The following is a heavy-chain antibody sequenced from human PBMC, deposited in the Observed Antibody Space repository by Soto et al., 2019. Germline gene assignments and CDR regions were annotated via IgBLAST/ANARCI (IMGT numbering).Heavy chain of an antibody. D-gene: IGHD4-17*01. Sequence: SETLSLTCTVSGGSISNDRWSWVRQPAGKGLEWIGRIFASGRTNYNPSLQSRVTMSVDTSKNQFSLTMTSLAAADTAVYYCKRGTFETTAPLYWGKGIPVTVS. CDR2: IFASGRT. CDR3: KRGTFETTAPLY. V-gene: IGHV4-4*07. CDR1: GGSISNDR. J-gene: IGHJ4*02.